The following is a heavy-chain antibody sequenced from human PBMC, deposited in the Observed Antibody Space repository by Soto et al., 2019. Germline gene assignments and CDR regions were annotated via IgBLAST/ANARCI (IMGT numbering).Heavy chain of an antibody. CDR3: ARRASVDILTGYYYYYYGMDV. J-gene: IGHJ6*02. CDR1: GYSFTSYW. CDR2: IDPSDSYT. V-gene: IGHV5-10-1*01. D-gene: IGHD3-9*01. Sequence: GASLKISCKGSGYSFTSYWISWVRQMPGKGLEWMGRIDPSDSYTNYSPSFQGHVTISADKSISTAYLQWSSLKASDTAMYYCARRASVDILTGYYYYYYGMDVWGQGATVTVSS.